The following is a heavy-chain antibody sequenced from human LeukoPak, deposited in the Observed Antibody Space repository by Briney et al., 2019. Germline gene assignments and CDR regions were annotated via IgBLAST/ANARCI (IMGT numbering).Heavy chain of an antibody. CDR1: AFTFSTYS. CDR2: ITSSSSYI. CDR3: ARDASGSSSPSDY. J-gene: IGHJ4*02. Sequence: GGSLRLSCTASAFTFSTYSMNWVRQAPGKGLEWVSSITSSSSYIYYADSVKGRFTISRDNAKNSLYLQMNSLRAEDTAVYYCARDASGSSSPSDYWGQGTLVTVSS. V-gene: IGHV3-21*01. D-gene: IGHD3-10*01.